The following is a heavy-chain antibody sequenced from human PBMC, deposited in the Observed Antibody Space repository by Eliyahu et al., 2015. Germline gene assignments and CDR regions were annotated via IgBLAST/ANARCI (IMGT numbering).Heavy chain of an antibody. Sequence: EVQMVESGGGLVQPGGSLXLSCAAXGFTXNSYWMXWVRQAPGKGLVWVSRISGDKSTTDYADSVKGRFTISRDNAKNTVYLQMNNLRAEDTAVYYCARIDAGDVWGEGTTVTVSS. CDR2: ISGDKSTT. CDR3: ARIDAGDV. CDR1: GFTXNSYW. V-gene: IGHV3-74*01. J-gene: IGHJ6*04.